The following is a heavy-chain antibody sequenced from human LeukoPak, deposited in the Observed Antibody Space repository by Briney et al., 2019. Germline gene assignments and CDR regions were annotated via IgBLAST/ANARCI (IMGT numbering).Heavy chain of an antibody. D-gene: IGHD4-23*01. V-gene: IGHV4-39*01. Sequence: PSETLSLTCTVSGGSISSSSYYWGWIRQPPGRGLEGIGSIYYSGNTYYNPSLKSRVTISVDTSKNQFSLKLSSVTAADTAVYYCARRRTATVDFDYWGQGTLVTVSS. CDR1: GGSISSSSYY. J-gene: IGHJ4*02. CDR3: ARRRTATVDFDY. CDR2: IYYSGNT.